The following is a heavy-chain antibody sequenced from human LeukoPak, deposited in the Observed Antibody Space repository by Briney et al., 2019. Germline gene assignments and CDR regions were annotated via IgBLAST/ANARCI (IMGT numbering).Heavy chain of an antibody. V-gene: IGHV3-7*01. D-gene: IGHD3-10*01. CDR1: GFTFSNFW. CDR3: ARQLGGSGSY. J-gene: IGHJ4*02. CDR2: IKQDGSEK. Sequence: GGSLRLSCTASGFTFSNFWMGWVRQAPGKGLEWVANIKQDGSEKYYVDSVKGRFTISRDNAKNSVYLQMNSLRAEDTAVYYCARQLGGSGSYWGQGTLVTVSS.